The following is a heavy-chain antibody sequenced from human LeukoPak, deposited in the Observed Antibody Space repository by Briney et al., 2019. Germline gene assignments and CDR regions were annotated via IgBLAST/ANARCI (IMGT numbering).Heavy chain of an antibody. Sequence: GGSLRLSCATSGLTFTSHGFHWVRQAAGKGLEWVAFIRNDGSDTYHANSVKGRFSISRDNSKNTVYLHMNSLGAEDTAVYYCARDRGKDYFDNWGQGTQVTVSS. CDR1: GLTFTSHG. CDR3: ARDRGKDYFDN. J-gene: IGHJ4*02. V-gene: IGHV3-30*02. CDR2: IRNDGSDT. D-gene: IGHD4-23*01.